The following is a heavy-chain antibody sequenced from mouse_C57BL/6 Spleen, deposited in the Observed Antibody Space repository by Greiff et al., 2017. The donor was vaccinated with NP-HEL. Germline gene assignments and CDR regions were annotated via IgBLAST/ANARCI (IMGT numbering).Heavy chain of an antibody. J-gene: IGHJ4*01. CDR1: GYTFTDHT. CDR2: IYPRDGST. CDR3: ATYDYDGGMDY. Sequence: VQLQQSDAELVKPGASVKISCKVSGYTFTDHTIHWMKQRPEQGLEWIGYIYPRDGSTKYNEKFKGKATLTADKSSSKAYMQLNSLTSEDAAVYLCATYDYDGGMDYWGQGTSVTVSS. V-gene: IGHV1-78*01. D-gene: IGHD2-4*01.